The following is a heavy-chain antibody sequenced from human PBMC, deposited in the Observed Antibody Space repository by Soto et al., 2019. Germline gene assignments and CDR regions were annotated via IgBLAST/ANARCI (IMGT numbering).Heavy chain of an antibody. Sequence: ASVKVSCKSSGYTFTSYHMHWVRQAPGQGIEWMGIIKPSGGSTSYAQKFQGRVTMNRDTSTSTVYMELSSLRSEDTAVYYCAREIAARHYYGMDVWGQGTTVTVSS. V-gene: IGHV1-46*01. J-gene: IGHJ6*02. CDR3: AREIAARHYYGMDV. D-gene: IGHD6-6*01. CDR2: IKPSGGST. CDR1: GYTFTSYH.